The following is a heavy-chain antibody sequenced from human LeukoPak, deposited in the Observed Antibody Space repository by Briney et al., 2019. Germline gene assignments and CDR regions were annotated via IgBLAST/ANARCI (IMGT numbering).Heavy chain of an antibody. V-gene: IGHV3-53*01. J-gene: IGHJ3*01. Sequence: GGSLRLSCAVSGLTFSNYWMHWVRQAPGKGLEWVSVIFSYGSTYYADSVKGRFTVSRDYSKNTLYLQMNSLRAEDTAVYYCARDRSGDVWGQGTMVTVSS. CDR3: ARDRSGDV. CDR1: GLTFSNYW. CDR2: IFSYGST.